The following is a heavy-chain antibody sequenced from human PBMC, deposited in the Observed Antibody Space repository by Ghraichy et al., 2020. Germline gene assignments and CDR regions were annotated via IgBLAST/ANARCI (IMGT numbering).Heavy chain of an antibody. CDR1: GGSFSGYY. Sequence: SETLSLTCAVYGGSFSGYYWSWIRQPPGKGLEWIGEINHSGSTNYNPSLKSRVTISVDTSKNQFSLKLSSVTAADTAVYYCARGPGGWENYYYYYYYMDVWGKGTTVTVSS. J-gene: IGHJ6*03. CDR3: ARGPGGWENYYYYYYYMDV. D-gene: IGHD3-16*01. V-gene: IGHV4-34*01. CDR2: INHSGST.